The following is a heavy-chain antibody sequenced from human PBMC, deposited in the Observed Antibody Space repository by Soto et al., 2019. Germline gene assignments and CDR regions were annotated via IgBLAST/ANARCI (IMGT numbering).Heavy chain of an antibody. Sequence: GASVKVSCKASGGTFSSYAISWVRQAPGQGLEWMGGIIPIFGTANYAQKFQGRVTITADESTSTAYMELSSLRSEDTAVYYCARHGGGDYYDSSGYYSFDYWGQGTLVTVSS. CDR2: IIPIFGTA. CDR3: ARHGGGDYYDSSGYYSFDY. D-gene: IGHD3-22*01. V-gene: IGHV1-69*13. J-gene: IGHJ4*02. CDR1: GGTFSSYA.